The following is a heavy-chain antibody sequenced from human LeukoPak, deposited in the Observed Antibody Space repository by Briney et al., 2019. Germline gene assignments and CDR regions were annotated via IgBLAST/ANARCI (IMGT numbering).Heavy chain of an antibody. CDR1: GGTFSSYA. CDR3: ARDPQFLDGTATSYNWFDP. J-gene: IGHJ5*02. CDR2: IIPIFGTA. Sequence: GASVKVSCKASGGTFSSYAISWVRQAPGQGLEWMGGIIPIFGTANYAQKFQGRVTITADESTSTAYMELSSLRSEDTAVYYCARDPQFLDGTATSYNWFDPWGQGTLVTVSS. D-gene: IGHD2-21*02. V-gene: IGHV1-69*13.